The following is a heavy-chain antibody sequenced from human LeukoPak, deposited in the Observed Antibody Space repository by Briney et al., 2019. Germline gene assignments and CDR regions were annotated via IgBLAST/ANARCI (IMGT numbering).Heavy chain of an antibody. Sequence: GGSLRLSCTTSGFTFGDYSLSWVRQAPGKGLERVGFIRSKAYGGTTEYAASVKGRFTISRDDSKSIAYLQMNSLRAEDTAVYYCARDSSGYYGGYWFDPWGQGTLVTVSS. D-gene: IGHD3-22*01. V-gene: IGHV3-49*04. CDR2: IRSKAYGGTT. CDR1: GFTFGDYS. J-gene: IGHJ5*02. CDR3: ARDSSGYYGGYWFDP.